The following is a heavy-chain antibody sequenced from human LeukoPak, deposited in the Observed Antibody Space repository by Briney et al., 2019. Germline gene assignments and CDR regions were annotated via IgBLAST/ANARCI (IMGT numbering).Heavy chain of an antibody. V-gene: IGHV3-48*03. J-gene: IGHJ6*03. D-gene: IGHD6-13*01. CDR3: AKAHSSSWFYYYYYMDV. Sequence: GGSLRLSCAASGFTFSSYEMNWVRQAPGKGLEWVSYISSSGSTIYYADSVEGRFTISRDNAKNSLYLQMNSLRAEDTAVYYCAKAHSSSWFYYYYYMDVWGKGTTVTVSS. CDR2: ISSSGSTI. CDR1: GFTFSSYE.